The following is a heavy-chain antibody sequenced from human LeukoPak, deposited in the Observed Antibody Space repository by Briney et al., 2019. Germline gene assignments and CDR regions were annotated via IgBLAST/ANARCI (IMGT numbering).Heavy chain of an antibody. D-gene: IGHD3-3*01. V-gene: IGHV1-24*01. J-gene: IGHJ5*02. Sequence: ASVKVSCRVSGYSITEVSMHWVRQAPGKGLEWMGGFDPEDGETIYAQKFQGRVTMTEDTSTDTAYMELSSLRSEDTAVYYCATGPRKYDFWSGYYRFDPWGQGTLVTVSS. CDR3: ATGPRKYDFWSGYYRFDP. CDR2: FDPEDGET. CDR1: GYSITEVS.